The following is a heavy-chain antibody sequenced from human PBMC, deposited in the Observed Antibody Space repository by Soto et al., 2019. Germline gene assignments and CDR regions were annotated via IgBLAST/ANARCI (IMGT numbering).Heavy chain of an antibody. J-gene: IGHJ4*02. Sequence: EVQLVESGGGLVQPGRSLRLSCVASGFTADDYAMHWVRQAPGKGLEWVSGISSNSDTIDYVDSVKGRFTISRDNAKNSLVLQMNSLRPEDTALYYCAKDMKWGGMTTIHYFDSWGQGTLVTVSS. CDR2: ISSNSDTI. CDR3: AKDMKWGGMTTIHYFDS. V-gene: IGHV3-9*02. CDR1: GFTADDYA. D-gene: IGHD4-17*01.